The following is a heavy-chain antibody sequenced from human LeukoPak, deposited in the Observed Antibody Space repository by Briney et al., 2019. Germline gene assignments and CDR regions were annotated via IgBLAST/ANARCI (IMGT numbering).Heavy chain of an antibody. D-gene: IGHD3-10*01. V-gene: IGHV3-21*01. Sequence: GGSLRLSCAASGFTFSSYSMTWVRQAPGKGLEWVSSISSSSSYIYYADSVKGRFTISRDNAKNSLYLQMNSLKAEDTAVYYCARDGFTGYVYSWGQGTLVTVSS. CDR1: GFTFSSYS. CDR3: ARDGFTGYVYS. J-gene: IGHJ4*02. CDR2: ISSSSSYI.